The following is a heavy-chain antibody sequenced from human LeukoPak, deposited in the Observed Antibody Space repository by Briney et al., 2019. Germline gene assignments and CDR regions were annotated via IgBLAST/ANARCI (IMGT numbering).Heavy chain of an antibody. CDR1: GASISSSNW. Sequence: PSETLSLTCAVSGASISSSNWWTWVRQPPGKGLEWIGEIYHSGSTNYNPSLKTRVTISVDTSKNQFSLKLSSVTAADTAVYYCARSLYYYGSDSFDIWGQGTMVTVSS. CDR2: IYHSGST. CDR3: ARSLYYYGSDSFDI. V-gene: IGHV4-4*02. D-gene: IGHD3-10*01. J-gene: IGHJ3*02.